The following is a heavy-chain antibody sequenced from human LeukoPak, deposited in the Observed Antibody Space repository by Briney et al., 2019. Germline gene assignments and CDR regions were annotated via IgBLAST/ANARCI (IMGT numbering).Heavy chain of an antibody. V-gene: IGHV7-4-1*02. D-gene: IGHD2-2*01. CDR1: GYTFTSYA. CDR2: INTNTGNP. J-gene: IGHJ4*02. CDR3: ARDIGGYCSSTSCQTVDY. Sequence: ASVKVSCKASGYTFTSYAMNWVRQAPGQGLEWMGWINTNTGNPTYAQGFTGRFVFSLDTSVSTAYLQISSLKAEDTAAYYCARDIGGYCSSTSCQTVDYWGQGTLVTVSS.